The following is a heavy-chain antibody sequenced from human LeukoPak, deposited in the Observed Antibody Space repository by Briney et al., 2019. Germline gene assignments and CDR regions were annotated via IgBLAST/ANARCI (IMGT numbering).Heavy chain of an antibody. Sequence: GASVKVSCKASGYTFTSYGISWVRQAPGQGLEWMGWISAYNGNTNYAQKLQGRVTMTTDTSTSTAYMELRSLRSDDTAVYYCARDRRWFGPGQQYYYYYYMDVWGKGTTVTISS. V-gene: IGHV1-18*01. CDR3: ARDRRWFGPGQQYYYYYYMDV. D-gene: IGHD3-10*01. J-gene: IGHJ6*03. CDR2: ISAYNGNT. CDR1: GYTFTSYG.